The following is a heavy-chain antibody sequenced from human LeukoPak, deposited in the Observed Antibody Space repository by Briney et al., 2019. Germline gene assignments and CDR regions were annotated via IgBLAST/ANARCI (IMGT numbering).Heavy chain of an antibody. D-gene: IGHD3-22*01. Sequence: SETLSLTCTVSGGSISSSSYYWGRIRQPPGKGLEWIGSIYYSGSTFYNPSLKSRVTISLDTSNNQFSLKLSSVTAADTAVYYRARARFRYYYDSSGLGPFDYWGQGTLVTVSS. CDR2: IYYSGST. V-gene: IGHV4-39*07. CDR1: GGSISSSSYY. CDR3: ARARFRYYYDSSGLGPFDY. J-gene: IGHJ4*02.